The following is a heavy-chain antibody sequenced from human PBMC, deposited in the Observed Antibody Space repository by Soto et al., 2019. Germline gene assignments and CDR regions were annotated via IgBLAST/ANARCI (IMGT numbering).Heavy chain of an antibody. CDR1: GYTFTGYY. D-gene: IGHD3-10*01. CDR2: INPNSGGT. Sequence: ASVNVSCKDSGYTFTGYYMHWVRQAHRQGLEWMGWINPNSGGTNYAQKFQGRVTMTRDTSISTAYMELSRLRSDDTAVYYCARDLGGNYYGSGSPSAWGQGTLVTVSS. CDR3: ARDLGGNYYGSGSPSA. J-gene: IGHJ5*02. V-gene: IGHV1-2*02.